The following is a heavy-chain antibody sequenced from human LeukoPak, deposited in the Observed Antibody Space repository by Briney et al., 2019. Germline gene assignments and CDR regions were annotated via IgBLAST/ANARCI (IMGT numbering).Heavy chain of an antibody. CDR3: ARGVFGESLES. CDR1: GHTFTGYY. Sequence: ASVKVSCKASGHTFTGYYVYWVRQAPGQGLEWMGWMNPNVGGANFPQKFQGRVTVTSDPAISAAYMELRRLRSEDTAVYYCARGVFGESLESWGQGTLVTVSS. V-gene: IGHV1-2*02. CDR2: MNPNVGGA. D-gene: IGHD3-10*02. J-gene: IGHJ4*02.